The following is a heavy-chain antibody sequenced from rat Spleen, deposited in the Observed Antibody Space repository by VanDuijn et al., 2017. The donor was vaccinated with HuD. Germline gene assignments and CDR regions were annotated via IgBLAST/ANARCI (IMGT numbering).Heavy chain of an antibody. D-gene: IGHD1-12*02. Sequence: EVQLVETGGGLVQPGKSLKLSCVASGFTFSRYWMYWVRQAPGKGLEWVASITNTGGSTYYPDSVKGRFTISRDNAKSTLYLQMNSLRSEDTATYYCTRDPPHYYDGTITTGYFDFWGPGTMVTVSS. CDR2: ITNTGGST. V-gene: IGHV5-31*01. CDR3: TRDPPHYYDGTITTGYFDF. CDR1: GFTFSRYW. J-gene: IGHJ1*01.